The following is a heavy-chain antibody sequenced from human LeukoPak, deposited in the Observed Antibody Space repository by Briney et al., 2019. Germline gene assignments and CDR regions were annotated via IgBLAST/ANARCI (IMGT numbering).Heavy chain of an antibody. V-gene: IGHV1-8*03. J-gene: IGHJ3*02. D-gene: IGHD3-22*01. CDR3: ARGRIYYDSSGYYDSGFDI. CDR1: GYTFTSYD. Sequence: ASVKVSCKASGYTFTSYDINWVRQATGPRLEWMACMNPNSGNTGYAQKFQGRVTITRNTPISTAYMELSSLRSEDTAVYYCARGRIYYDSSGYYDSGFDIWGQGTMVTVSS. CDR2: MNPNSGNT.